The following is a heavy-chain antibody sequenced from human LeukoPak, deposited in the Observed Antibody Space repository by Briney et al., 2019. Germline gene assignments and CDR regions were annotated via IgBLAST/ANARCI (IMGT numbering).Heavy chain of an antibody. D-gene: IGHD5-18*01. CDR1: GFTFSDYY. J-gene: IGHJ6*03. CDR2: ISSSGRAI. V-gene: IGHV3-11*01. Sequence: PGGSLRLSCAASGFTFSDYYMSWIRQAPGRGLDWVSYISSSGRAIYYADSVKGRFTISRDNAKDLLYLQMNSLRAEDTAVYYCARVNTAMGDLYMDVWGKGPTVTVSS. CDR3: ARVNTAMGDLYMDV.